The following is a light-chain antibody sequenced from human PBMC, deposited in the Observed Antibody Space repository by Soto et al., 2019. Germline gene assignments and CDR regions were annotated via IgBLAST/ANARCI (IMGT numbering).Light chain of an antibody. J-gene: IGKJ4*01. CDR3: QQRSNWPPGLT. Sequence: EIVLTQSPATLSLSPGERATLSCRASQSVSSYLAWYQQKPGQAPRLLIYDASNRATGIPARFSGSGSGTDFTLTISSPEPEGFAVYYWQQRSNWPPGLTFGGGTKVEIK. CDR2: DAS. V-gene: IGKV3-11*01. CDR1: QSVSSY.